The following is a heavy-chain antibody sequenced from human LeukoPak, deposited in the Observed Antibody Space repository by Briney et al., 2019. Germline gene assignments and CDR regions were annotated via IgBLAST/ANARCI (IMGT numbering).Heavy chain of an antibody. D-gene: IGHD2-2*01. V-gene: IGHV4-30-4*01. Sequence: PSETLSLTCTVSGGSISSGDYYWSWIRQPPGKGLEWIGYIYYSGSTYYNPSLKSRVTISVDTSKNQFSLKLSSVTAADTAVYYCAREPPVVVPAAAVYYYGMDVWGKGTTVTVSS. J-gene: IGHJ6*04. CDR1: GGSISSGDYY. CDR3: AREPPVVVPAAAVYYYGMDV. CDR2: IYYSGST.